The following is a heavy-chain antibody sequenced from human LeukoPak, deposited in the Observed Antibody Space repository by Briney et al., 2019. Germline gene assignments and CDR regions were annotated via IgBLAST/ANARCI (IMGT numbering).Heavy chain of an antibody. D-gene: IGHD1-26*01. J-gene: IGHJ6*03. CDR2: VSGSGGST. Sequence: GGSLRLPCAASGLTFSMYAMSWVRQSPGKGLEWVSSVSGSGGSTYYADSVKGRFTISRDNSKNTLYLQMNSLRADDTAVYYCAKEGSGSFYYMDVWGKGTTVTVSS. V-gene: IGHV3-23*01. CDR3: AKEGSGSFYYMDV. CDR1: GLTFSMYA.